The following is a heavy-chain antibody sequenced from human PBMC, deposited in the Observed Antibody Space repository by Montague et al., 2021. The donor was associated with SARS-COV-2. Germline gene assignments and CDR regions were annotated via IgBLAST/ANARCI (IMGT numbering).Heavy chain of an antibody. CDR1: GGSISSGGYY. Sequence: TLSLTCTVSGGSISSGGYYWSWIRQHPGRGLEWIGYIYYSGSTYYSPSLKSRVTISVDTSKNQFSLKLSSVTATDTAVYYCARGGYYDYAFDIWGQGTMVTVSS. CDR2: IYYSGST. J-gene: IGHJ3*02. CDR3: ARGGYYDYAFDI. V-gene: IGHV4-31*03. D-gene: IGHD3-22*01.